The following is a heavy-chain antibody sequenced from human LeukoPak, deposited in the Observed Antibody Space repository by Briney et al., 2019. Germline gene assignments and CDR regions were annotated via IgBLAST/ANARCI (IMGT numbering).Heavy chain of an antibody. CDR1: GFTVSSNY. J-gene: IGHJ4*02. CDR3: ARDLWTGDTDY. CDR2: IYSGGST. D-gene: IGHD3/OR15-3a*01. Sequence: GGSLRLSCAASGFTVSSNYMSWVRQAPGKGLEWVSVIYSGGSTYYADSVKGRFTISRDNSKNTLYLQMNSLRAEDTAVYFCARDLWTGDTDYWGRGTLVTVSS. V-gene: IGHV3-53*01.